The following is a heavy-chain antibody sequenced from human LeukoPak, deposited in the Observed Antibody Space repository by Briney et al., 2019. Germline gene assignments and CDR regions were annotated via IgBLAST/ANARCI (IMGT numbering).Heavy chain of an antibody. J-gene: IGHJ5*02. Sequence: GESLKISCKGSGYSFTSYWIGWVRQMPGKGLEWMGIIYPGDSDTRYSPSFQGQVTISADKSISTAYLQWSSLKASDTAMYYCARRSVAGTKWDKNWFDPWGQGTLVTVSS. V-gene: IGHV5-51*01. D-gene: IGHD6-19*01. CDR3: ARRSVAGTKWDKNWFDP. CDR2: IYPGDSDT. CDR1: GYSFTSYW.